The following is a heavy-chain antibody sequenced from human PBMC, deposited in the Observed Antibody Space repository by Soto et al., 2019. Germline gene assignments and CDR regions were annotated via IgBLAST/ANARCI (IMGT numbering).Heavy chain of an antibody. J-gene: IGHJ4*02. CDR3: ERTGPTDMDLGADY. Sequence: ASVKVSCKASGYTFTSYDINWVRQATGQGLEWMGWMNPNSGNTGYAQKFQGRVTMTRNTSISTAYMELSSLRSEDTAVYYCERTGPTDMDLGADYWGQGTLVTVSS. CDR1: GYTFTSYD. V-gene: IGHV1-8*01. CDR2: MNPNSGNT. D-gene: IGHD2-15*01.